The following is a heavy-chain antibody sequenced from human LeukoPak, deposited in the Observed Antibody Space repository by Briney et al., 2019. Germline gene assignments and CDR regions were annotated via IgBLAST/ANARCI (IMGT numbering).Heavy chain of an antibody. CDR3: TRDLAFYYYDSSGYFGAFDI. V-gene: IGHV3-21*01. D-gene: IGHD3-22*01. CDR2: ISSSSSYI. J-gene: IGHJ3*02. Sequence: PGGSLRLSCAASGFTFSSYSMNWVRQAPGKGLEWVSSISSSSSYIHYADSVKGRFTISRDNAKNSLYLQMNSLRAEDTAVYYCTRDLAFYYYDSSGYFGAFDIWGQGTTVTVSS. CDR1: GFTFSSYS.